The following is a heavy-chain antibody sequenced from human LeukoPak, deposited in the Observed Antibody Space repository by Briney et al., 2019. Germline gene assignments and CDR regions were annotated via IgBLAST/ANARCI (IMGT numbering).Heavy chain of an antibody. CDR1: GGSMSSYY. Sequence: SETLSLTCTVSGGSMSSYYWTWIRQPPGKGLEWIGYIYYSGTTKYNPSLKSRVTISLGTSKNQFSLELSSVTAADTAVYYCARAPYSSTWYLEYFDFWGEGTLVTVSS. J-gene: IGHJ4*02. CDR2: IYYSGTT. V-gene: IGHV4-59*01. CDR3: ARAPYSSTWYLEYFDF. D-gene: IGHD6-13*01.